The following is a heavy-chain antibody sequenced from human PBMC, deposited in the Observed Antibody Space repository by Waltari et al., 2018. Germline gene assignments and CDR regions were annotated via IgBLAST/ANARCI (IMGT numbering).Heavy chain of an antibody. CDR1: GFTLMSYG. V-gene: IGHV3-30*18. CDR3: AKDLGSSGWYSYDY. CDR2: IWYDGINQ. D-gene: IGHD6-19*01. J-gene: IGHJ4*02. Sequence: QVQLVESGGGVVQPGRSLRLSCAASGFTLMSYGMPWVREAQGKGLEWVAVIWYDGINQYYADSVKGRFTISRDNSKNTLYLQMNSLRAEDTAMYYCAKDLGSSGWYSYDYWGQGTLVTVSS.